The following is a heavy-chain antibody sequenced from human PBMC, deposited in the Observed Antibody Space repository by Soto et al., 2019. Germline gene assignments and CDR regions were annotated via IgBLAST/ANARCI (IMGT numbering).Heavy chain of an antibody. J-gene: IGHJ4*02. CDR2: IYYRGDA. CDR3: ARLEGLATISYYFDF. V-gene: IGHV4-39*01. D-gene: IGHD3-9*01. Sequence: QLQLQESGPGLVKPSETLSLTCSVSDYSINSDKYYWGWIRQPPGKGLEWIGSIYYRGDAYYNPSLQPRVTISLDNSKSQSSLKLNYVTAADSAVYFCARLEGLATISYYFDFWGPGALVTVSS. CDR1: DYSINSDKYY.